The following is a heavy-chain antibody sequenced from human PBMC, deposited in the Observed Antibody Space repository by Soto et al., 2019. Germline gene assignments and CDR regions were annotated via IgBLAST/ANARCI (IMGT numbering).Heavy chain of an antibody. CDR2: ISSSGSTI. Sequence: GGSLRLSCAASGFSFSSHSMKWVRQAPGKGLEWVSYISSSGSTIYYADSVKGRFTISRDNAKNSLYLQMNSLRDDDTAIYYCARDPRIAAAGAPFDYWGQGTLVTVSS. V-gene: IGHV3-48*02. CDR3: ARDPRIAAAGAPFDY. J-gene: IGHJ4*02. D-gene: IGHD6-13*01. CDR1: GFSFSSHS.